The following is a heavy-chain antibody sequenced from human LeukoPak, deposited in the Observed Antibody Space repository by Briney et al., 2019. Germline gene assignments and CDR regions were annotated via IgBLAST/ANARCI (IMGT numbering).Heavy chain of an antibody. Sequence: SETLSLTCAVYGGSFSGYYWSWIRQPPGKGLEWIGEINHSGSTNYNPSLTSRVTISVDTSKIQFSLKLSSVTAADTAVYYCARQDSSVYYDYYFDYWGQGTLVTVSS. CDR1: GGSFSGYY. CDR2: INHSGST. J-gene: IGHJ4*02. CDR3: ARQDSSVYYDYYFDY. V-gene: IGHV4-34*01. D-gene: IGHD3-22*01.